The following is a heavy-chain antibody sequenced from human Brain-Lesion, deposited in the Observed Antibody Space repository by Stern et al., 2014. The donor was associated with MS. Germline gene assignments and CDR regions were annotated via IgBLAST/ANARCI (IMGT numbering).Heavy chain of an antibody. CDR1: GGSPSRRSYY. D-gene: IGHD1-1*01. CDR2: IYSSGNS. V-gene: IGHV4-30-4*01. J-gene: IGHJ6*02. Sequence: QVQLQESGPGLVKPSQTLSLTCTVSGGSPSRRSYYWSWLRQPPGRGLEWIGSIYSSGNSFYNPSLKSRLTISLDTSKNPFSLRLNSVTATDTAVYYGARGPLEGKDMKTFCYAMDVWGHGTTVTVSS. CDR3: ARGPLEGKDMKTFCYAMDV.